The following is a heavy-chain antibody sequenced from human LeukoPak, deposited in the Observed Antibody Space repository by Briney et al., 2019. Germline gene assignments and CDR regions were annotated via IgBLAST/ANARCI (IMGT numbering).Heavy chain of an antibody. CDR3: AKDSSVPYGITN. J-gene: IGHJ4*02. CDR1: GFTFSRYA. Sequence: PGGSLRLSCVASGFTFSRYAMSWVRQAPGKGLEWVSAIDGSGRNTYYADSVKGRFTISRDNSKNTLFLQMNSLRAEDTAVYFCAKDSSVPYGITNWGQGTLVTVSS. V-gene: IGHV3-23*01. CDR2: IDGSGRNT. D-gene: IGHD4-17*01.